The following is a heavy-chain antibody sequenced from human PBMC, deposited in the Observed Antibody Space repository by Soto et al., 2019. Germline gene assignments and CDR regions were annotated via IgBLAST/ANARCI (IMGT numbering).Heavy chain of an antibody. CDR3: ARPYGGKIGDAPDL. V-gene: IGHV3-23*01. CDR2: ISDAAGSA. D-gene: IGHD4-17*01. CDR1: RFTFSSYA. Sequence: GSLRLACVVSRFTFSSYAMSWVRQVQGKGLEWVSTISDAAGSAYYVDSVRGRFTISRDNSKKTLYLQMNSLRAEDSAVYYCARPYGGKIGDAPDLWGPGTMVTVSS. J-gene: IGHJ3*01.